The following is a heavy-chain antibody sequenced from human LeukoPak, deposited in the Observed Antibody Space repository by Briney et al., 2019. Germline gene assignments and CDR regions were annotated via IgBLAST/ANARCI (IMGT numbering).Heavy chain of an antibody. V-gene: IGHV1-46*01. CDR1: GYTFTSYY. D-gene: IGHD5-18*01. J-gene: IGHJ4*02. CDR3: ARGGYSYGYTQEPFDY. CDR2: INPSGGST. Sequence: ASVKVSCKASGYTFTSYYMHWVRQAPGQGLEWMGIINPSGGSTSYAQKFQGRVTMTRDTSTSTVYMELSSLRSEDTAVYYCARGGYSYGYTQEPFDYWGQGALVTVSS.